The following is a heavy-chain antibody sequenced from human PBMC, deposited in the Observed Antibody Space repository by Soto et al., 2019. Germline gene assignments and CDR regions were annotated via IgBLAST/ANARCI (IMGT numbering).Heavy chain of an antibody. CDR3: ARGVEMATISFDY. D-gene: IGHD5-12*01. V-gene: IGHV4-61*01. CDR1: GGSVRSGSFY. CDR2: IYYTGVT. Sequence: SETLSLTCTVSGGSVRSGSFYWSWIRQSPGKGLEWIGYIYYTGVTIYNPSFNSRVTISVDTSKNQFSLKLSSVTAADTAVYYCARGVEMATISFDYWGQGTLVTVSS. J-gene: IGHJ4*02.